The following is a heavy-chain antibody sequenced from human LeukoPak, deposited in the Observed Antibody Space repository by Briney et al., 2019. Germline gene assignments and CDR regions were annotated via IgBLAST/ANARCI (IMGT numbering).Heavy chain of an antibody. J-gene: IGHJ5*02. Sequence: PSETLSLTCAVYGESFSGYYWSWIRQPPGKGLEWIGEIDHSGSTNYNPSLKSRVTILVDTSKNQFSLKLSSVTAADTAVYYCARGRTTWKFDPWGQGTLVTVSS. CDR3: ARGRTTWKFDP. V-gene: IGHV4-34*01. CDR1: GESFSGYY. CDR2: IDHSGST. D-gene: IGHD2-2*01.